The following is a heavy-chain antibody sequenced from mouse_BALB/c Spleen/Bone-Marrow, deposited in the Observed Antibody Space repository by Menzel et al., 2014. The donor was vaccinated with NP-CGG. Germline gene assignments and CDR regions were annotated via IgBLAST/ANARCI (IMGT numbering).Heavy chain of an antibody. CDR2: IDPSASYT. Sequence: VQLQQSGAELVKPGASVKLSCKASGYTFTSYWMHWVKQRPGQGLEWIGEIDPSASYTNYNQKFKGKATLTVDKSSSTAYMQLSSLTSEDSAVYFCARWLQRYYAMDDWGQGTSVTVSS. CDR1: GYTFTSYW. V-gene: IGHV1-69*02. J-gene: IGHJ4*01. CDR3: ARWLQRYYAMDD. D-gene: IGHD2-2*01.